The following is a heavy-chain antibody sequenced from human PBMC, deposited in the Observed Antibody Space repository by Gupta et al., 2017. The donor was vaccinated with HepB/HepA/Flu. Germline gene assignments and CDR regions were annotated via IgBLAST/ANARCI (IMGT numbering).Heavy chain of an antibody. V-gene: IGHV6-1*01. Sequence: QVQLQQSGPGLVKPSQTLSLTCAISGDSVSSNSAAWNWIRQSPSRGLEWLGRTYYRSKWYNDYAVSVKSRITINPDTSKNQFSLQLNSVTPEDTAVYYCARVYYRPELEWFHSDFDYWGQGTLVTVSS. J-gene: IGHJ4*02. CDR2: TYYRSKWYN. CDR1: GDSVSSNSAA. D-gene: IGHD3-3*01. CDR3: ARVYYRPELEWFHSDFDY.